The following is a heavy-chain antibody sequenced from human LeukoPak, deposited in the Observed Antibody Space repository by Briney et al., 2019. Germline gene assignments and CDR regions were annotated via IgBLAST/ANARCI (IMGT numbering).Heavy chain of an antibody. V-gene: IGHV4-59*01. Sequence: SETLSLTCTVSGGSISSYYRSWIRQPPGKGLEWIGYIYYSGSTNYNPSLKSRVTISVDTSKNQFSLKLSSVTAADTAVYYCARGRGSYYYDSSGYYDYWGQGTLVTVSS. D-gene: IGHD3-22*01. CDR3: ARGRGSYYYDSSGYYDY. CDR2: IYYSGST. J-gene: IGHJ4*02. CDR1: GGSISSYY.